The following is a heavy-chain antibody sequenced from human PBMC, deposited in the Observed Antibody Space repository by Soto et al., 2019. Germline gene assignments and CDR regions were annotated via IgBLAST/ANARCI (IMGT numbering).Heavy chain of an antibody. Sequence: PSETLSLTCTVSGGSISHYYWSWIRQPAGKGLEWIGRVSATGTTNYNPSLKSRVTMSVDTSKNQFSLKMTSVTAADTAVYYCARDPHYYDSSSYFVWGQGTLVTVSS. D-gene: IGHD3-22*01. CDR1: GGSISHYY. V-gene: IGHV4-4*07. CDR3: ARDPHYYDSSSYFV. CDR2: VSATGTT. J-gene: IGHJ4*02.